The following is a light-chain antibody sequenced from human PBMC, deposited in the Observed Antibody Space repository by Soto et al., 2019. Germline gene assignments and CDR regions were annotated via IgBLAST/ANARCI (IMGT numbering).Light chain of an antibody. CDR1: QSVDND. J-gene: IGKJ4*01. CDR2: DAS. Sequence: EIVMTQSPATLSVSPGDRATLSCRASQSVDNDLAWYQQKPGQPPRLLIYDASTRATGIPARFSGSQSGTEFTLTISSLLSEDFAVYFCQQYNNWPLTSGGGTKVDIK. V-gene: IGKV3D-15*01. CDR3: QQYNNWPLT.